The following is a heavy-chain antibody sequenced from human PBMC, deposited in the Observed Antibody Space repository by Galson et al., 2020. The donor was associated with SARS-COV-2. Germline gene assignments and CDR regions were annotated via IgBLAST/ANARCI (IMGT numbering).Heavy chain of an antibody. Sequence: GESLKISCAVSGFTFSSYVMHWVRQAPGKGLEWVAVISKDGGNKYYADSVKGRFTISRDNSKNTLYVQVNSLRAEDTAVYYCAREYGSGWVYIDYWGQGTLVTVSS. CDR1: GFTFSSYV. CDR2: ISKDGGNK. J-gene: IGHJ4*02. CDR3: AREYGSGWVYIDY. V-gene: IGHV3-30*03. D-gene: IGHD6-19*01.